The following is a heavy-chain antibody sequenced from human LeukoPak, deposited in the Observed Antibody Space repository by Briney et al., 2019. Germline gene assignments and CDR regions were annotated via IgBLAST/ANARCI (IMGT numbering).Heavy chain of an antibody. V-gene: IGHV5-51*01. J-gene: IGHJ3*02. CDR3: ARRANDYDPIGFAFDI. D-gene: IGHD4-17*01. CDR1: GFSFTSNW. Sequence: GESLKISCKGSGFSFTSNWIGWVRQMPGKGLEWMGIFHPGDSDTRYSPSFQGQVTISADKSISTAYLQWSSLKASDTAMYYCARRANDYDPIGFAFDIWGQGTMVTVSS. CDR2: FHPGDSDT.